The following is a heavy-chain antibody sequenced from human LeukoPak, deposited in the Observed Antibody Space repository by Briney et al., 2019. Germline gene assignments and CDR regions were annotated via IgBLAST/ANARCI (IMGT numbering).Heavy chain of an antibody. CDR2: INHSGST. J-gene: IGHJ4*02. CDR1: GGSFSGYY. V-gene: IGHV4-34*01. Sequence: PSETLSLTCAVYGGSFSGYYWSWIRQPPGKGLEWIGEINHSGSTNYNPSLKSRVTISVDTSKNQFSLKLSSVTAADTAVYNCARGTHYWGQGTLVTVSS. CDR3: ARGTHY.